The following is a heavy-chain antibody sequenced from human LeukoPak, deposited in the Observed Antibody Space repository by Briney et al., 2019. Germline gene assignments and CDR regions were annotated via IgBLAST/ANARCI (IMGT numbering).Heavy chain of an antibody. J-gene: IGHJ4*02. D-gene: IGHD4-11*01. CDR3: ARTQYEYFDY. V-gene: IGHV4-59*11. CDR2: IYFSGST. Sequence: SETLSLTCAVYGGSFSGHYWSWIRQPPGKGLEWIGYIYFSGSTDPNPSLKSRVTISVDTSKNQFSPKLSSVTAADMAVYYCARTQYEYFDYWGQGTLVSVSS. CDR1: GGSFSGHY.